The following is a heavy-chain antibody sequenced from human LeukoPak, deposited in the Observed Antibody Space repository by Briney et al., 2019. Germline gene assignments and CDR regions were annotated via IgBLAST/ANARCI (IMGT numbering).Heavy chain of an antibody. J-gene: IGHJ4*02. CDR1: GFTVSSNY. D-gene: IGHD6-13*01. Sequence: GSLRLSCAASGFTVSSNYMSWVRQAPGKGLEWVSVIYSGGSTYYADSVKGRFTISRDNSKNTLYLQMNSLRAEDTAVYYCARDRVRAAAGTFDYWGQGTLVTVSS. CDR2: IYSGGST. V-gene: IGHV3-66*01. CDR3: ARDRVRAAAGTFDY.